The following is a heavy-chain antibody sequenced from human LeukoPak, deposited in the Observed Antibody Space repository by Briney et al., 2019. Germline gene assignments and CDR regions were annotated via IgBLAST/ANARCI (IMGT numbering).Heavy chain of an antibody. CDR1: GFTFSSYE. Sequence: PGGSLRLSCAASGFTFSSYEMNWVRQAPGKGLEWVSYISSSGSTIYYADSVKGRFTISRDNAKNSLYLQMNSLRAEDTAVYYCARGDGGYYYDSSGYRDYWGQGTLVTVSS. CDR2: ISSSGSTI. V-gene: IGHV3-48*03. J-gene: IGHJ4*02. D-gene: IGHD3-22*01. CDR3: ARGDGGYYYDSSGYRDY.